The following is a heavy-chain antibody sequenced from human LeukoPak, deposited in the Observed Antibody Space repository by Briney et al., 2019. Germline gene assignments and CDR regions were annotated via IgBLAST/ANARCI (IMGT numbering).Heavy chain of an antibody. CDR3: ARDKEPHLFDYDSSGFDY. CDR2: IYTSGST. D-gene: IGHD3-22*01. J-gene: IGHJ4*02. V-gene: IGHV4-4*07. Sequence: SETLSLTCTVSGGSLSSYYWSWIRQPAGKGLEWIGRIYTSGSTNYNPSLKSRVTMSVDTSKNQFPLKLSSVTAADTAVYYCARDKEPHLFDYDSSGFDYWGQGTLVTVSS. CDR1: GGSLSSYY.